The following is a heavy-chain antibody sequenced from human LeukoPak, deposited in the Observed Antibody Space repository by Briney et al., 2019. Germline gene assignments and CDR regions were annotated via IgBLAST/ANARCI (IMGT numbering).Heavy chain of an antibody. J-gene: IGHJ3*02. Sequence: PSETLSLTCTVSGGSISGYYWSWIRQPAGKGLEWIGRIYTNGSTNYNPSLKSRVTMSVDTSKNQFSLKLSSVTAADTAVYYCARATLYQQLGPLDAFDIWGQGTMVTVSS. CDR2: IYTNGST. V-gene: IGHV4-4*07. CDR1: GGSISGYY. CDR3: ARATLYQQLGPLDAFDI. D-gene: IGHD6-13*01.